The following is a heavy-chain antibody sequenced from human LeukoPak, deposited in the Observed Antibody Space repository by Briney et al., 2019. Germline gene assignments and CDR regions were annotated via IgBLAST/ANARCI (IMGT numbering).Heavy chain of an antibody. D-gene: IGHD2-15*01. V-gene: IGHV4-39*07. Sequence: SETLSLTCTVSGGSISSSSYYWGWIRQPPGKGLEWIGSMYSSGSTYYNPSLKSRVTISVDTSKNQFSLKLSSVTAADTAVYYCAILAEYCNSGSCYLGWFDPWSQGTLVTVSS. J-gene: IGHJ5*02. CDR3: AILAEYCNSGSCYLGWFDP. CDR1: GGSISSSSYY. CDR2: MYSSGST.